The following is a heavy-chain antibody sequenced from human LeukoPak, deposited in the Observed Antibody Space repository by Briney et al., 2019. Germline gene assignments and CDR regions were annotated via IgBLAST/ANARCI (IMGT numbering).Heavy chain of an antibody. CDR1: GGLLCNFC. J-gene: IGHJ4*02. D-gene: IGHD6-13*01. V-gene: IGHV4-59*01. CDR3: AAGTRQLGPEDY. Sequence: LETLSPTLTVSGGLLCNFCLSWIPQPPGKGLGWVGYICYSGSTNYNPSLKSRVTISVDTSKNQFSLRLSSVTAADTAVYYCAAGTRQLGPEDYWGQGTLVTVSS. CDR2: ICYSGST.